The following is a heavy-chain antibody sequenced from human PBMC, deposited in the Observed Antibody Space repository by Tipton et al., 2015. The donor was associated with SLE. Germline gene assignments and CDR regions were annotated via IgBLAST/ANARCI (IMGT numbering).Heavy chain of an antibody. Sequence: TLSLTCTVSGGSISSSSYYWGWIRQPPGKGLEWIGSIYSGSTYYNPSLKSRVTISVDTSKNQFSLKLSSVTAADTAVYYCARRYDFWSGHYGFDYWGQGTLVTVSS. V-gene: IGHV4-39*07. CDR2: IYSGST. CDR1: GGSISSSSYY. J-gene: IGHJ4*02. D-gene: IGHD3-3*01. CDR3: ARRYDFWSGHYGFDY.